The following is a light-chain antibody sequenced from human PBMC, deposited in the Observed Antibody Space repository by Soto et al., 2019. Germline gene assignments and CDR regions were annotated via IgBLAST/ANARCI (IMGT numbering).Light chain of an antibody. CDR1: QSVGRY. J-gene: IGKJ2*01. CDR2: DSS. V-gene: IGKV3-11*02. CDR3: QYHNDWPPYT. Sequence: EMVLTQSPATLSLSPGDRATLSCRASQSVGRYLAWYQQRPGQAPRLLIYDSSNRVTGIPASFSGNGSGRDSTPTISSLDHDDFAVYYCQYHNDWPPYTFGQGTTLEI.